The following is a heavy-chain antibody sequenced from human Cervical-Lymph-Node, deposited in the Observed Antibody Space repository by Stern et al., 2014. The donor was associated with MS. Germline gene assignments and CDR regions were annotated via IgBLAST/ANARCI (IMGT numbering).Heavy chain of an antibody. V-gene: IGHV1-3*01. CDR2: ITADQGST. CDR3: ASVSTTTTTESGWHSSSHFDF. CDR1: GHTFTPYA. J-gene: IGHJ3*01. D-gene: IGHD4-11*01. Sequence: QVQLVQSGAEVKKPGASVKVSCGTSGHTFTPYAIHLLRQAPGQWLEWVGWITADQGSTKYSQKFQGRVTITRDTSASTDYMQLARLTFEDTAVYYCASVSTTTTTESGWHSSSHFDFWGQGTMVTVSS.